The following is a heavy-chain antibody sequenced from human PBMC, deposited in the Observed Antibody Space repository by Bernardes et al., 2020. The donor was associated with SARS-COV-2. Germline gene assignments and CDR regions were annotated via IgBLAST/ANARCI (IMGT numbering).Heavy chain of an antibody. J-gene: IGHJ5*02. CDR2: IKQDGSEK. Sequence: GGSLRLSCAASGFTFSNYALSWVRQAPGKGLEWVANIKQDGSEKYYVDSVKGRFTISRDNAKNSLYLQMNSLRAEDTAVYYCAREKSGWFDPWGQGTLVTVSS. CDR1: GFTFSNYA. V-gene: IGHV3-7*01. D-gene: IGHD3-10*01. CDR3: AREKSGWFDP.